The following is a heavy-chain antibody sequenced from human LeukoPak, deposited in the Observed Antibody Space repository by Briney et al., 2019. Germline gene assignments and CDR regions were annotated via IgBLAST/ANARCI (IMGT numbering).Heavy chain of an antibody. D-gene: IGHD6-13*01. Sequence: GGSLRLSCTASGFTSSSHWTSWVRPTPEKGLEWGANIKQDGSGTVYVDSVTGRFTISRDNAKSSLYLQMSGLRAEDTAVYYCARDPYSSSWSYGMDVWGQGTTVTVSS. J-gene: IGHJ6*02. V-gene: IGHV3-7*05. CDR3: ARDPYSSSWSYGMDV. CDR2: IKQDGSGT. CDR1: GFTSSSHW.